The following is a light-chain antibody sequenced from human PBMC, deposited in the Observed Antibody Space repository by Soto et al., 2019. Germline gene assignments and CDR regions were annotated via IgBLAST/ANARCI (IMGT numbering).Light chain of an antibody. CDR2: GAS. Sequence: EIVLTQSPGTLSLSPGERATLSCRASQSVSSSYLAWYQQKPGQAPRLLIYGASSRATGIPDRFSGSGSGTDFTLTISRLEPEDFAVYYCKQYGLFTLGPGTKVDIK. CDR1: QSVSSSY. CDR3: KQYGLFT. J-gene: IGKJ3*01. V-gene: IGKV3-20*01.